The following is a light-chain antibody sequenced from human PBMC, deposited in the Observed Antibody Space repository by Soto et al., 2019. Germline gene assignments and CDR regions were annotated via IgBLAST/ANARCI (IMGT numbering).Light chain of an antibody. Sequence: EIVLTQSPATLSLSPGERATLSCRASQSVSSYLAWYQQKPGQAPRLLIYDASNRATGIPARFSGSGSGTDFTLTISSLEPEDSAIYYCQQRSSWHTFGQGIKVEIK. V-gene: IGKV3-11*01. J-gene: IGKJ1*01. CDR3: QQRSSWHT. CDR2: DAS. CDR1: QSVSSY.